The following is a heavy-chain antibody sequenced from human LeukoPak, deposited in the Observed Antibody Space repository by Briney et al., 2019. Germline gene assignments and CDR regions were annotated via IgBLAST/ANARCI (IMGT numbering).Heavy chain of an antibody. CDR1: GFTFSSYG. CDR2: ISYDGSNK. D-gene: IGHD1-14*01. CDR3: ARDIVEPPGSGRYFDN. J-gene: IGHJ4*02. Sequence: GGSLRLSCAASGFTFSSYGMHWVRQAPGKGLEWVAVISYDGSNKYYADSVKGRFTISRDNSKNTLYLQMNSLRAEDTAVYYCARDIVEPPGSGRYFDNWGQGTLITVSS. V-gene: IGHV3-30*03.